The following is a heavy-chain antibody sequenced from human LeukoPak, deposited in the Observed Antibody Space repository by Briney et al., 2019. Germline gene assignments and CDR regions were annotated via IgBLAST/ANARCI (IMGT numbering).Heavy chain of an antibody. D-gene: IGHD5-24*01. CDR3: ARARFGYNRGPFDY. CDR1: GFTFSSYA. Sequence: GGSLRLSCAASGFTFSSYAMNWVRQAPGKGLEWVSAISGNGGSTYYADSVKGRFTISRDNSKNTLYLQMNSLRPEDTAVYYCARARFGYNRGPFDYWGQGILVTVSS. J-gene: IGHJ4*02. V-gene: IGHV3-23*01. CDR2: ISGNGGST.